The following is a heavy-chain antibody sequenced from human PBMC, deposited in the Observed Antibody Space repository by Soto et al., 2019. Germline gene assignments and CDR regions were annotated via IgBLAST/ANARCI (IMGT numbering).Heavy chain of an antibody. CDR2: INEDSSYI. D-gene: IGHD3-3*01. V-gene: IGHV3-21*02. J-gene: IGHJ6*03. CDR3: VRDFGWYFRSGYMDV. Sequence: EVQLVESGGGLVKPGGSLRLSCAASGFDFSSYSMNWVRQAPGKGLEWVSSINEDSSYIYYEHSLRGRFTLSRDNAKESLYLQMNSLRAEDTGVYYCVRDFGWYFRSGYMDVWGDGATVTVSS. CDR1: GFDFSSYS.